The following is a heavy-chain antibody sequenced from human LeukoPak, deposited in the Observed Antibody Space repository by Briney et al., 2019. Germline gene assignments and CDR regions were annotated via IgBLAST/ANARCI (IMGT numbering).Heavy chain of an antibody. CDR2: IYRDGST. Sequence: GVSLRLSCAVSGFIVSSHYMTWVRQAPGKGLEWLLIIYRDGSTFYADSVRGRFNISSDNFNNPLYLQMDRLGPEDTGLYYCAQLPISWGQGTLVTVSS. V-gene: IGHV3-66*02. CDR1: GFIVSSHY. D-gene: IGHD1-1*01. CDR3: AQLPIS. J-gene: IGHJ1*01.